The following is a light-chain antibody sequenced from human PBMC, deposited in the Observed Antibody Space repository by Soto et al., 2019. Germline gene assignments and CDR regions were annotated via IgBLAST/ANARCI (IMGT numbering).Light chain of an antibody. CDR2: GNS. Sequence: QPVLTQPPSVSGAPGQRVTITCTGSSSNIGAGYDVHWYQQLPGTAPKLLIYGNSNRPSGVPDRFSGSKSGTSASLAIPGLQAEDEADYYCQSYDSSLSVVVFGGGTKLTVL. J-gene: IGLJ2*01. CDR1: SSNIGAGYD. CDR3: QSYDSSLSVVV. V-gene: IGLV1-40*01.